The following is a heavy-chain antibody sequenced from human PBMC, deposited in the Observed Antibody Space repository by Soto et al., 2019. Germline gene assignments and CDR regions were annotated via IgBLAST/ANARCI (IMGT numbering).Heavy chain of an antibody. CDR2: IYFDGST. CDR1: GGSINSNSYY. Sequence: QLRESGPGLVKPSETLSLTCTVSGGSINSNSYYWAWIRQTPGKGLAWIASIYFDGSTYYNPSLKSRDTISVDTSKNQFSLRLTSVTTADTAVYYCAKVMVAATRHTDFDSWGQGTLVTVSS. CDR3: AKVMVAATRHTDFDS. J-gene: IGHJ4*02. D-gene: IGHD2-15*01. V-gene: IGHV4-39*02.